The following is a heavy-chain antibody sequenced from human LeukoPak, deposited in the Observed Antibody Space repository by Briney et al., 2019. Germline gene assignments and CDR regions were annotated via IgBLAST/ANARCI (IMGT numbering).Heavy chain of an antibody. CDR2: IYYSGST. Sequence: SETPSLTCTVSGGSISSYYWSWIRQPPGKGLEWIGYIYYSGSTNYNPSLKSRVTISVDTSKNQFSLKLSSVTAADTAVYYCARDWAGAAAGYFDYWGQGTLVTVSS. V-gene: IGHV4-59*01. J-gene: IGHJ4*02. CDR1: GGSISSYY. CDR3: ARDWAGAAAGYFDY. D-gene: IGHD6-13*01.